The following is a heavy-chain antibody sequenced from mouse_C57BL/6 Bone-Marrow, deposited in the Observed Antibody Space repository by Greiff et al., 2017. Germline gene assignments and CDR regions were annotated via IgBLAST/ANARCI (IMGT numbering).Heavy chain of an antibody. CDR3: ARSTMVTTYYFDY. CDR1: GFSLTSYG. D-gene: IGHD2-1*01. CDR2: IWSGGST. J-gene: IGHJ2*01. V-gene: IGHV2-2*01. Sequence: VKLMESGPGLVQPSQSLSITCTVSGFSLTSYGVHWVRQSPGKGLEWLGVIWSGGSTDYNAAFISRLSISKDNPKSQVFFKMNSLQADDTAIYYCARSTMVTTYYFDYWGQGTTLTVSS.